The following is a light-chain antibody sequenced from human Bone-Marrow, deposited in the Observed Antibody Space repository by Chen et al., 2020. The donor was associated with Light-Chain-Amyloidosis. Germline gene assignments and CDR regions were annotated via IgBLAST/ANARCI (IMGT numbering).Light chain of an antibody. J-gene: IGLJ2*01. Sequence: YELTQPPPVPVSPGQEARITSPGADLPTKYAYWYQQKPGQAPVLVIHRDTERPSGISERFSGSSSGTTATLTISGVQAEDEADYHCQSADSSGTYEVIFGGGTKLTVL. CDR2: RDT. V-gene: IGLV3-25*03. CDR3: QSADSSGTYEVI. CDR1: DLPTKY.